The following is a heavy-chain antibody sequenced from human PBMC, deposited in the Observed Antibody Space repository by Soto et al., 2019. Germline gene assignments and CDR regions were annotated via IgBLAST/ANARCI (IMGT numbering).Heavy chain of an antibody. CDR1: GGSISSSSYY. CDR3: ALVKPYCSSTSCRAFDY. D-gene: IGHD2-2*01. Sequence: QLQLQESGPGLVKPSETLSLTCTVSGGSISSSSYYWGWIRQPPGKGLEGIGSIYYSGSTYSNPSLKSRVTISVDTSKNQFSLKLSSVTAADTAVYYCALVKPYCSSTSCRAFDYWGQGTLVTVSS. V-gene: IGHV4-39*01. J-gene: IGHJ4*02. CDR2: IYYSGST.